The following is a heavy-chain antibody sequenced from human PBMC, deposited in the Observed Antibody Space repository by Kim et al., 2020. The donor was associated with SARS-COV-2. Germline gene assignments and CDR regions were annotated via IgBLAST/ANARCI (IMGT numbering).Heavy chain of an antibody. CDR1: GYTFTSYA. Sequence: ASVKVSCKASGYTFTSYAMHWVRQAPGQRLEWMGWINAGNGNTKYSQKFQGRVTITRDTSASTAYMELSSLRSEDTAVYYCARDVLIAVAPPLFDYYYYGMGVWGQGTTVTVSS. J-gene: IGHJ6*02. CDR2: INAGNGNT. V-gene: IGHV1-3*01. CDR3: ARDVLIAVAPPLFDYYYYGMGV. D-gene: IGHD6-19*01.